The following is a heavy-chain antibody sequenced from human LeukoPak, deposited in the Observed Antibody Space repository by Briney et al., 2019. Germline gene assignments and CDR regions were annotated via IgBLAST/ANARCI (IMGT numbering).Heavy chain of an antibody. CDR2: INPRVGST. V-gene: IGHV1-46*01. J-gene: IGHJ4*02. CDR1: GYTFISHY. D-gene: IGHD3-10*01. CDR3: ARVEFEWFGDPDMVFLY. Sequence: GASVKVSCKASGYTFISHYMHWVRQAPGQGLEWMGIINPRVGSTSYPQKFQGRVTMTRDMSTSTVYMALSSLRSEDTAVYYCARVEFEWFGDPDMVFLYWGQGTLVTVSS.